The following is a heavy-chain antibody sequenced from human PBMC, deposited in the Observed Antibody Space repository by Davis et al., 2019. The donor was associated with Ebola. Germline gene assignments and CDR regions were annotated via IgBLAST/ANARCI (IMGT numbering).Heavy chain of an antibody. J-gene: IGHJ2*01. V-gene: IGHV4-39*01. CDR3: ARQGTTIGWYFDL. D-gene: IGHD5-12*01. Sequence: SETLSLTCTVPGGSISSSSYYWGWLRQPPGKGLEWIGSIYYSGSTYYNPSLKSRVTISVDTSKNQFSLKLSSVTAADTAVYYCARQGTTIGWYFDLWGRGTLVTVSS. CDR2: IYYSGST. CDR1: GGSISSSSYY.